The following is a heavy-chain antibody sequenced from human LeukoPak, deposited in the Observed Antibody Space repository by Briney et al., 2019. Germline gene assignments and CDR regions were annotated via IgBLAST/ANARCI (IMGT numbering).Heavy chain of an antibody. J-gene: IGHJ5*02. CDR1: GFTFSTYW. CDR2: IKQDGGEV. V-gene: IGHV3-7*03. CDR3: ATKVERWLVRRWFDP. Sequence: GGSLRLSCAASGFTFSTYWMSWVRQVPRKGLEWVANIKQDGGEVYYVDSVKGRFTISRDNAKNSLSLQMNSLRAEDTAVYYCATKVERWLVRRWFDPWGQGTLVTVSS. D-gene: IGHD6-19*01.